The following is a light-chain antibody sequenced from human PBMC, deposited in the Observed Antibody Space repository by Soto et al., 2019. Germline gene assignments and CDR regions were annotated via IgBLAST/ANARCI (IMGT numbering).Light chain of an antibody. J-gene: IGKJ2*01. CDR1: QSINSD. V-gene: IGKV3-15*01. CDR3: HQYNKWPPRYT. CDR2: GAS. Sequence: EIVMTQSPATLSVSPGERASLSCRASQSINSDLAWYQQTPGQAPRLLIYGASTRATGIPVRFSGSGSGTEFTLTISSLQSEDFGVYYCHQYNKWPPRYTFGQGTKLEIK.